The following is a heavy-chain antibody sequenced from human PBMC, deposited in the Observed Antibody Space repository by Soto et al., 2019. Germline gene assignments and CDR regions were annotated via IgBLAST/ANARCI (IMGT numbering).Heavy chain of an antibody. J-gene: IGHJ4*02. Sequence: QITLNESGHTVVRPTETLTLTCRFSGFSLTTSGVGVGWIRQSPGKAPEWLALIYWDDDKRYSASLKSRLTITKDTSKNQVVLTVSDLDPTDTATYYCAHRVLRTVFGLVTTTAIFFDFWCQGTPVAVSS. D-gene: IGHD3-3*01. CDR1: GFSLTTSGVG. V-gene: IGHV2-5*02. CDR3: AHRVLRTVFGLVTTTAIFFDF. CDR2: IYWDDDK.